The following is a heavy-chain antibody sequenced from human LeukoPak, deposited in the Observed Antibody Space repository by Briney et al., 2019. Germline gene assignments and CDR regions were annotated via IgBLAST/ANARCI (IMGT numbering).Heavy chain of an antibody. D-gene: IGHD3-22*01. V-gene: IGHV1-18*01. CDR3: ARDVDYYDSSGYTPFDY. CDR2: ISAYNGNT. Sequence: ASVKVSCKASGYTFTSYGISWVRQAPGQGLEWMGWISAYNGNTNYAQKLQGRVTMTTDTSTSTAYMELRSLRSDDTAVYYCARDVDYYDSSGYTPFDYWGQGTLVTASS. J-gene: IGHJ4*02. CDR1: GYTFTSYG.